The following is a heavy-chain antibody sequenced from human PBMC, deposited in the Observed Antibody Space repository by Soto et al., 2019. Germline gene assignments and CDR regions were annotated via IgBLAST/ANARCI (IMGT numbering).Heavy chain of an antibody. J-gene: IGHJ6*02. D-gene: IGHD2-2*01. CDR1: GLSFNSYA. CDR3: ATTRVGPCSSSICFSGIFDGMDV. Sequence: GGSLRLSCAASGLSFNSYAMSWVRQAPGKGPEWVSAISGSGASTYYADTVKGRFTISRDNSKSTLYLQMNSLRTEDTAVYYCATTRVGPCSSSICFSGIFDGMDVWGQGTTVTVSS. CDR2: ISGSGAST. V-gene: IGHV3-23*01.